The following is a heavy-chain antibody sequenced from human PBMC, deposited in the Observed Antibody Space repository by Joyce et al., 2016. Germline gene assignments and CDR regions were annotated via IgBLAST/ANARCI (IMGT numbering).Heavy chain of an antibody. CDR1: GFNFSTYP. V-gene: IGHV3-30-3*01. Sequence: QVQLVESGGGVVRPGRSLRLSCAASGFNFSTYPMHWVRQAAGKGLEWFAVISSDGRNKRSADSVKGRLTISRDNSKSTLYLQMNSLRTEDTAVYFCARDGSPTFDTDGYYYEVATNFDYWGQGTLITVSS. CDR2: ISSDGRNK. CDR3: ARDGSPTFDTDGYYYEVATNFDY. J-gene: IGHJ4*02. D-gene: IGHD3-22*01.